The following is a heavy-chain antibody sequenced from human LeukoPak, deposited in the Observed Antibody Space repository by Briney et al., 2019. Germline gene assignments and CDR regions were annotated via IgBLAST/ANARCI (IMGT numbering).Heavy chain of an antibody. V-gene: IGHV4-59*08. J-gene: IGHJ3*02. CDR2: XYYSGST. CDR3: ARHRRRSSSWFADAFGI. Sequence: SETXXLTCSVYGGSISSXYWSWIRXPPGKXLEGXXDXYYSGSTNYNPSLKSRVTISVDTSKNQFSLKLSSVTAADTAVYYCARHRRRSSSWFADAFGIWGQGTMVTVSS. D-gene: IGHD6-13*01. CDR1: GGSISSXY.